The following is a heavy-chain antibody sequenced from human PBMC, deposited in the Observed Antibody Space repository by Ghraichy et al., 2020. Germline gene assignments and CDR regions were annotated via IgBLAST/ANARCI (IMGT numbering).Heavy chain of an antibody. D-gene: IGHD4-23*01. CDR3: ARLTVVTPSEDAFDI. Sequence: SETLSLTCTVSGGSISSYYWSWIRQPPGKGLEWIGYIYYSGSTNYNPSLKSRVTISVDTSKNQFSLKLSSVTAADTAVYYCARLTVVTPSEDAFDIWGQGTMVTVSS. CDR1: GGSISSYY. J-gene: IGHJ3*02. V-gene: IGHV4-59*08. CDR2: IYYSGST.